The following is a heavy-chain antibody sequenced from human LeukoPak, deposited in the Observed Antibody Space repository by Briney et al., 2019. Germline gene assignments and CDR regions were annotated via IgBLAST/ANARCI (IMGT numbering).Heavy chain of an antibody. Sequence: SETLSLTCTVSGGSVSSGSYFWSWIRQPPGKGLEWIGYVYYSGSTNYNPSLKSRVTISVDTSKNQFSLKLSSVTAADTAVYYCARGRIGGPKAPFDYWAREPLSPSPQ. CDR1: GGSVSSGSYF. CDR3: ARGRIGGPKAPFDY. J-gene: IGHJ4*02. V-gene: IGHV4-61*01. D-gene: IGHD3-16*01. CDR2: VYYSGST.